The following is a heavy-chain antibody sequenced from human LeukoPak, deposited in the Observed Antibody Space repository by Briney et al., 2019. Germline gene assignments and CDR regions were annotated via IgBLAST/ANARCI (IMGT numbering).Heavy chain of an antibody. D-gene: IGHD3-10*01. CDR3: AGPNDGSGSC. CDR1: GFTFSSYW. J-gene: IGHJ4*02. Sequence: GGSLRLSCAGSGFTFSSYWIHWVRQAPGEGLVWVSRINPDGSSTTYSDSVKGRFTISRDNAENTLYLQMNSLRAEDTAVYYCAGPNDGSGSCWGQGTLVTVSS. V-gene: IGHV3-74*01. CDR2: INPDGSST.